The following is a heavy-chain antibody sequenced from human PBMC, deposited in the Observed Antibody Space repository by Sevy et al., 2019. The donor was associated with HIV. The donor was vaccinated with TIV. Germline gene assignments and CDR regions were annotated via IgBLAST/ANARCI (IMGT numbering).Heavy chain of an antibody. CDR3: AQELSIAARCFQH. CDR2: ISGRGGST. CDR1: GFTFSSYA. V-gene: IGHV3-23*01. J-gene: IGHJ1*01. Sequence: GGSLRLSCAASGFTFSSYAMSWVRQAPGKGLEWISAISGRGGSTYYADSVKGRFTISRDNSKNTLYLQMNSLRAQDTDEYYCAQELSIAARCFQHWGQGTLVTVSS. D-gene: IGHD6-6*01.